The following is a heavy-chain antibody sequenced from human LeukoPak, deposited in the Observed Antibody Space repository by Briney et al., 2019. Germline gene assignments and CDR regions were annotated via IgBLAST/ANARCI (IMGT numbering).Heavy chain of an antibody. V-gene: IGHV3-23*01. CDR2: ISGSGDST. J-gene: IGHJ4*02. CDR3: AKTRPLDSSSWSHGDY. CDR1: GFTFRSYA. D-gene: IGHD6-13*01. Sequence: PGGSLRLSCAASGFTFRSYAMSWVRQAPGKGLEWVSAISGSGDSTYYGDSVKGRFTISRDNSKNTLYLQMNSLRAEDTAVYYCAKTRPLDSSSWSHGDYWGQGTLVTVSS.